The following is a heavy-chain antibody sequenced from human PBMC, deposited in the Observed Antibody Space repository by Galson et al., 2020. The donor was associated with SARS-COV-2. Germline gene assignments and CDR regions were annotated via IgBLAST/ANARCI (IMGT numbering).Heavy chain of an antibody. CDR1: GFTVSSNF. V-gene: IGHV3-53*01. D-gene: IGHD2-2*01. Sequence: GGSLRHSCASSGFTVSSNFMSWVRQTPERGLEWVSLIYRGGDAYYADPVKGRFTISRDSSKNTLYLQMNSLRAEDSAVYFCARERMAGTSYNYFDYWGQGTLVTVSS. CDR3: ARERMAGTSYNYFDY. CDR2: IYRGGDA. J-gene: IGHJ4*02.